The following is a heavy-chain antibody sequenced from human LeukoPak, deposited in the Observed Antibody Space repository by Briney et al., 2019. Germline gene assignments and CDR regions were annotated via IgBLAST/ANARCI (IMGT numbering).Heavy chain of an antibody. D-gene: IGHD7-27*01. CDR2: ISRGGVIT. V-gene: IGHV3-23*01. J-gene: IGHJ4*02. Sequence: PGGSLRLSCAASGFTFSDYAINWVRQAPGKGLEWVSSISRGGVITHYADSVKGRFTISRDNSNNTLYLHMNSLRAEDTAVYYCVSRAGSPWGPFDDWGQGTLVTVSS. CDR1: GFTFSDYA. CDR3: VSRAGSPWGPFDD.